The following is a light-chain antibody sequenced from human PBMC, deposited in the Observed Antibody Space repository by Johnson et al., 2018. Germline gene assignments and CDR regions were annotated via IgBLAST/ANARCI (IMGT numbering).Light chain of an antibody. J-gene: IGLJ1*01. CDR3: GTWDSSLSAGNV. V-gene: IGLV1-51*02. CDR1: SSNIGNNY. Sequence: QSELTQPPSVSAAPGQKVTISCSGSSSNIGNNYVSWYQQLPGTAPKLLIYENNKRPSGIPDRFSGSKSGTSATLGITGLPTGDEADYYCGTWDSSLSAGNVFGTGTKVTVL. CDR2: ENN.